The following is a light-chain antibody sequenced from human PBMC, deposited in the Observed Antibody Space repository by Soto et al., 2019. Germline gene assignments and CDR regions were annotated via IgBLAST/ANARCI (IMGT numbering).Light chain of an antibody. V-gene: IGKV3-20*01. CDR2: GAS. CDR3: QQYGSSPHT. CDR1: QSVSSSY. J-gene: IGKJ2*01. Sequence: EIVLTQSPGTLSLSPGERAALSCRASQSVSSSYLAWFQHKPGQAPRLLIYGASGRATGIPDRFSGSGSGTDFTLTISRLEPEDFAVYYCQQYGSSPHTFGQGTKLEIK.